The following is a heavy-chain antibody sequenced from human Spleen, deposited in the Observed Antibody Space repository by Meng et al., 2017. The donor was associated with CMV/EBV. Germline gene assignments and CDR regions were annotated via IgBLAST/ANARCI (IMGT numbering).Heavy chain of an antibody. V-gene: IGHV4-61*01. CDR2: IYYSGST. CDR3: ARDVDSGDSLYYYAMDV. CDR1: GGSVTSGSHF. J-gene: IGHJ6*02. D-gene: IGHD4-17*01. Sequence: ESLKISCTVSGGSVTSGSHFWNWIRQPPGKGLEWIGYIYYSGSTHYNPSFKSRLTISIDTSKNQLSLNLRSVTAADTATYYCARDVDSGDSLYYYAMDVWGQGTTVTVS.